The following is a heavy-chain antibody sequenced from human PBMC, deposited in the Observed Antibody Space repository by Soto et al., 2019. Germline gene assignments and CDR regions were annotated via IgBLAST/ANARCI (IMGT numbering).Heavy chain of an antibody. CDR2: IYYSGST. J-gene: IGHJ4*02. Sequence: PSETLSLTCTVSGGSISSYYWSWIRQPPGKGLEWIGYIYYSGSTNHNPSLKSRVTISVDTSKNQFSLKLSSVTAADTAVYYCARAVGETGPWGYWGQGTLVTVSS. CDR3: ARAVGETGPWGY. V-gene: IGHV4-59*08. CDR1: GGSISSYY. D-gene: IGHD3-9*01.